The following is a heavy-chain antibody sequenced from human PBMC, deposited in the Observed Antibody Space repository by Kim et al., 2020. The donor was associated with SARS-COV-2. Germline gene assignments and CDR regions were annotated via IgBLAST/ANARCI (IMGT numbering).Heavy chain of an antibody. CDR3: ARVHPVAGAGEY. D-gene: IGHD6-19*01. CDR2: ISSSSSYI. Sequence: GGSLRLSCAASGFTFSSYSMNWVRQAPGKGLEWVSSISSSSSYIYYADSVKGRFTISRDNAKNSLYLQMNSLRAEDTAVYYCARVHPVAGAGEYWGQGTLVTVSS. V-gene: IGHV3-21*01. CDR1: GFTFSSYS. J-gene: IGHJ4*02.